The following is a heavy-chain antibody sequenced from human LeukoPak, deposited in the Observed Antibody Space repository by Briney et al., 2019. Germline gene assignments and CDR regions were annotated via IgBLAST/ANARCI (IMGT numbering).Heavy chain of an antibody. CDR2: INHSGST. CDR1: GGSFSGYY. J-gene: IGHJ6*03. CDR3: ARVYLGIMDV. D-gene: IGHD7-27*01. Sequence: NTSETLSLTCAVYGGSFSGYYWSWIRQPPGKGLEWIGEINHSGSTNYNPSLKSRVTISVDTSKNQFSLKLSSVTAADTAVYYCARVYLGIMDVWGKGTTVTVSS. V-gene: IGHV4-34*01.